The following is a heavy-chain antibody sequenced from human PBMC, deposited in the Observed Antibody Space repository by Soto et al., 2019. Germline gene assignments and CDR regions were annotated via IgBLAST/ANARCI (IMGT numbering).Heavy chain of an antibody. J-gene: IGHJ3*02. D-gene: IGHD2-21*02. V-gene: IGHV4-34*01. CDR1: GGSFTGYY. CDR2: INHSGST. CDR3: ARSGAEFVVVADNAFDI. Sequence: QVQLQQWGAGLLKPSETLSLTCAVYGGSFTGYYWSWIRQPPGKGLEWIGEINHSGSTNYNPSLKSRVTITVDASQTQFGLTLSSVAAAATAVYYCARSGAEFVVVADNAFDIWGRGTMVIVSS.